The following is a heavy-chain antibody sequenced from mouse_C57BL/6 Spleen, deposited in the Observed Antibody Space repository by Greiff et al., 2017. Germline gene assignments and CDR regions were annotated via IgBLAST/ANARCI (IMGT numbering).Heavy chain of an antibody. D-gene: IGHD2-2*01. V-gene: IGHV1-69*01. Sequence: VQLQQPGAELVMPGASVKLSCKASGYTFTSYWMHWVKQRPGQGLEWIGEIDPSDSYTNYNQKFKGKSTLTVDKSSSTACMQLSSLTSEDSAVYYCARRGYDDAMDYWGQGTSVTVSS. CDR1: GYTFTSYW. CDR2: IDPSDSYT. J-gene: IGHJ4*01. CDR3: ARRGYDDAMDY.